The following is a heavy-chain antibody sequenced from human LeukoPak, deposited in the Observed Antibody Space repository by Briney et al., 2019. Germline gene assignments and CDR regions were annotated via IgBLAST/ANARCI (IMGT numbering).Heavy chain of an antibody. CDR2: IYPGDSDT. D-gene: IGHD3-3*01. V-gene: IGHV5-51*01. J-gene: IGHJ3*02. CDR3: ARGEIRFLEWLSDAFDI. CDR1: GYSFTSYW. Sequence: GESLKISCKGSGYSFTSYWIGWVRQMPGKGLEWMGIIYPGDSDTRYSPSFQGQVTISADKSISTAYLQWSSLKASDTAMYYCARGEIRFLEWLSDAFDIWGQRTMVTVSS.